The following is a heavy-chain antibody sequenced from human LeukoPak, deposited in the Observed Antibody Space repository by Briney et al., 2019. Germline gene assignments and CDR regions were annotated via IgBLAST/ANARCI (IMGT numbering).Heavy chain of an antibody. CDR3: ARHSSDYYGSGRSNWFDP. V-gene: IGHV4-39*01. CDR1: GGSISSSDYY. D-gene: IGHD3-10*01. Sequence: SETLSLTCTVSGGSISSSDYYWGWIRQPPGKGLEWIGNIYYTGSTYYNPSLKSRVTISVDTSKNQFSLKLSSVTAADTAVYYCARHSSDYYGSGRSNWFDPWGQGTLVTVSS. J-gene: IGHJ5*02. CDR2: IYYTGST.